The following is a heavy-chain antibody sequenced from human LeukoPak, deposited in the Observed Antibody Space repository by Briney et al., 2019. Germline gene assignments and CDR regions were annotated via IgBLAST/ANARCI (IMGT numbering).Heavy chain of an antibody. CDR3: ARRYIIGGSSWYVPDY. D-gene: IGHD6-13*01. CDR2: INPNRAGT. Sequence: ASVKVSCKASGYTFTGYYMHWVRQAPGQGLEWMGWINPNRAGTNYAQKFQGRVTMTRDTSISTAYMVLSRLRSDDTAVYYCARRYIIGGSSWYVPDYWGQGTLVTVSS. V-gene: IGHV1-2*02. CDR1: GYTFTGYY. J-gene: IGHJ4*02.